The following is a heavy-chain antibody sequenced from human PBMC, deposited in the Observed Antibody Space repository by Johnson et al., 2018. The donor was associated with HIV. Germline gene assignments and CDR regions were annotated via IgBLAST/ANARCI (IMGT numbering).Heavy chain of an antibody. V-gene: IGHV3-64*01. CDR2: ISSNGGST. Sequence: VQLVESGGGLVQPGGSLRLSCAASGFTFSSYAMHWVRQAPGKGLEYVSAISSNGGSTYYANSVKGRFTISRDNSKNTLYLQMNSLRAEDTAVYYCARDGTFGYGDYVGHAFDIWGQGTMVTVSS. CDR3: ARDGTFGYGDYVGHAFDI. J-gene: IGHJ3*02. CDR1: GFTFSSYA. D-gene: IGHD4-17*01.